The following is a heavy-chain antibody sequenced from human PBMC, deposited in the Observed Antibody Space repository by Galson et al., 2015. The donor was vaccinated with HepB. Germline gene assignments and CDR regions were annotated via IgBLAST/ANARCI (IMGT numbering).Heavy chain of an antibody. Sequence: SLRLSCAASGFTFDDYALHWVRHAPGEGLEWVSGISWDSGTIGYADSVKGRFTISRDNAKNSLYLQMNSLRAEDTALYYCAKDVGGSGWYGAFDYWGQGTLVTVSS. J-gene: IGHJ4*02. CDR3: AKDVGGSGWYGAFDY. CDR1: GFTFDDYA. V-gene: IGHV3-9*01. D-gene: IGHD6-19*01. CDR2: ISWDSGTI.